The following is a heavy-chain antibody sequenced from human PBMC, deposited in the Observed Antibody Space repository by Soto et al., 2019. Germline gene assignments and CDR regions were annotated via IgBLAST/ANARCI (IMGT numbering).Heavy chain of an antibody. Sequence: QVQLVESGGGVVQPGRSLRLSCAASGFSFSSYGMHWVRQAPGKGLEWVALISCDGSNKFYADSVKGRFTISRDNSKNTLYLQVKSLRAEDTAVYYCAKDLFSGGSYPNWFDPWGQGTLVTVSS. CDR1: GFSFSSYG. V-gene: IGHV3-30*18. CDR2: ISCDGSNK. D-gene: IGHD1-26*01. CDR3: AKDLFSGGSYPNWFDP. J-gene: IGHJ5*02.